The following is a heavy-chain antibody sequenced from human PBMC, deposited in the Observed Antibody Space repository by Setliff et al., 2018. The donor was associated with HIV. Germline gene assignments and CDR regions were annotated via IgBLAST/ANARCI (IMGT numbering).Heavy chain of an antibody. CDR1: GFTLGNYA. CDR3: AKDWRRPFVVLP. D-gene: IGHD2-2*01. J-gene: IGHJ4*02. Sequence: GGSLRLSCAASGFTLGNYAMSWVRQAPGKGLEWVSAISSSGGKTYYADSVKGRFAISRDNAKNMLYLQMSSLRAEDTALYYCAKDWRRPFVVLPWGQGIQVTVSS. V-gene: IGHV3-23*01. CDR2: ISSSGGKT.